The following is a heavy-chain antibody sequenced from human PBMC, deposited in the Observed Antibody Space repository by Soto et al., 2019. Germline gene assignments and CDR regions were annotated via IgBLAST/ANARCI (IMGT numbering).Heavy chain of an antibody. CDR1: GFTFSSYG. D-gene: IGHD3-10*01. CDR2: ISGSGGST. CDR3: ANRNDYGSGSYFPFDH. Sequence: GGSLRLSCAASGFTFSSYGMSWVLQAPGKGLEWVSSISGSGGSTYYADSVKGRFTISRDNSKNTLYLQMSSLRAEDTAVYYCANRNDYGSGSYFPFDHWGQGTLVTVSS. J-gene: IGHJ4*02. V-gene: IGHV3-23*01.